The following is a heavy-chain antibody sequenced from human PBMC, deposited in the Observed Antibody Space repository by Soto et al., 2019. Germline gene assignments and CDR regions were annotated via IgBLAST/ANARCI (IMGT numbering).Heavy chain of an antibody. CDR1: GFSLSTSGVG. CDR3: AHMDSSGYSYPCFDY. D-gene: IGHD3-22*01. J-gene: IGHJ4*02. V-gene: IGHV2-5*02. Sequence: QITLKESGPTLVKPTQTLTLTCTFSGFSLSTSGVGVGWIRQPPGKALEWLALIYWDDDKRYSPSLKSRLTITNETSKSLFVRTMANMDPVDTATYYCAHMDSSGYSYPCFDYWGQGTLVTVSS. CDR2: IYWDDDK.